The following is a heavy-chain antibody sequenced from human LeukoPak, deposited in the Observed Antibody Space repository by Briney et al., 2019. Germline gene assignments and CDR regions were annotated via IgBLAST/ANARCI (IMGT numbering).Heavy chain of an antibody. D-gene: IGHD4-23*01. Sequence: GGSLRLSCAASGFTVSSNYMSWVRQAPGKGLEWVSVIYSGGSTYYADSVKGRFTISRDNSKNTLYLQMNSLRAEDTAVYYCAREGYGGWYYYYMDVWGKGTTVTVSS. V-gene: IGHV3-66*02. CDR2: IYSGGST. CDR1: GFTVSSNY. CDR3: AREGYGGWYYYYMDV. J-gene: IGHJ6*03.